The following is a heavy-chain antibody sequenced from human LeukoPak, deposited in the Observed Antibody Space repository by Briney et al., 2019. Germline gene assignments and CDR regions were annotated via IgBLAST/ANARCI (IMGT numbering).Heavy chain of an antibody. CDR3: AAVLFGYGPGDY. D-gene: IGHD3-10*02. Sequence: GASVKVSCKASGFTFTSSAMQWVRQLGGNPLKWIGWIVVGSGNTNYAQKFQERVTITRDMSTSTAYMELSSLRSEDTAVYYCAAVLFGYGPGDYWGQGTLVTVSS. CDR1: GFTFTSSA. CDR2: IVVGSGNT. J-gene: IGHJ4*02. V-gene: IGHV1-58*02.